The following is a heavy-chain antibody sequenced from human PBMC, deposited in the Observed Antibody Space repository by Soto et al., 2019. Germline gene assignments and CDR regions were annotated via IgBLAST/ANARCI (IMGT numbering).Heavy chain of an antibody. J-gene: IGHJ6*02. D-gene: IGHD6-13*01. CDR3: AKDIIAAAGINYYYYGMDV. V-gene: IGHV3-30*18. CDR1: GFTFSSYG. CDR2: ISYDGSNK. Sequence: GGSVRLSCAASGFTFSSYGMHWVRQAPGKGLEWVAVISYDGSNKYYADSVKGRFTISRDNSKNTLYLQMNSLRAEDTAVYYCAKDIIAAAGINYYYYGMDVWGQGTTVTVSS.